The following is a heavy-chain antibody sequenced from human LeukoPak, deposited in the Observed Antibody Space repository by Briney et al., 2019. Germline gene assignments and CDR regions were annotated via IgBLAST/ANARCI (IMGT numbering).Heavy chain of an antibody. D-gene: IGHD3-22*01. J-gene: IGHJ2*01. CDR1: EVTFTAYH. CDR2: ISASGNTK. Sequence: PGGSLRLSCVASEVTFTAYHMGWIRQAPGKGLEWLSYISASGNTKLYADSVKGRFTVSRDNAKNPLFLQITSLRADEDTAMYYCATYDTSGRGSWYFDLWGRGTLVTVSS. V-gene: IGHV3-11*01. CDR3: ATYDTSGRGSWYFDL.